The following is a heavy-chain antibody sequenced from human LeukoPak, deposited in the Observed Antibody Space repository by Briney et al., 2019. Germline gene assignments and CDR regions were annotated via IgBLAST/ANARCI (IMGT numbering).Heavy chain of an antibody. CDR2: IDWDDDK. D-gene: IGHD2-15*01. V-gene: IGHV2-70*04. CDR3: ARMGEYCSGGSCYFDY. Sequence: SGPALVKPTQTLTLTCTFSGFSLSTSGMRVSWIRQPPGKALEWLARIDWDDDKFYSTSLKIRLTISKDTSKNQVVLTMTNMDPVDTATYYCARMGEYCSGGSCYFDYWGQGTLVTVSS. CDR1: GFSLSTSGMR. J-gene: IGHJ4*02.